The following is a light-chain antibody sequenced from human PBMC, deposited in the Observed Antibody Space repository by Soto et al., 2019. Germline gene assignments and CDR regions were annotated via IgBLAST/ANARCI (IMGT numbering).Light chain of an antibody. V-gene: IGKV3-20*01. Sequence: EIVLTQSPGTVSLSAGERATLSCRASQSISTNSLAWYQQKPGQAPRLLIYAASSRATGIPDRFDGSGSGTDFTLTISSLEPEDFAVYFCHQYDTSPLSFGGGTKVGMK. CDR3: HQYDTSPLS. CDR1: QSISTNS. CDR2: AAS. J-gene: IGKJ4*02.